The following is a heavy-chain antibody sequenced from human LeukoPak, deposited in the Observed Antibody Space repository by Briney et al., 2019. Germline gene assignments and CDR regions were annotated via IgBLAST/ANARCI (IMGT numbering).Heavy chain of an antibody. V-gene: IGHV3-48*01. CDR3: ARDSYGDYVDY. CDR2: ISSSSSTI. Sequence: GGSLRLSCAASGFTFNTYTMNWVRQAPGKGLEWVSYISSSSSTIYYADSVKGRFTISRDNAKNSLYLQMNSLRAEDAAVYYCARDSYGDYVDYWGQGTLVTVSS. CDR1: GFTFNTYT. J-gene: IGHJ4*02. D-gene: IGHD4-17*01.